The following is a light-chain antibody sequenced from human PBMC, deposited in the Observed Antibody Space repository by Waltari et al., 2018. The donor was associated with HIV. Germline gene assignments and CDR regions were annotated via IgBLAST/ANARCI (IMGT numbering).Light chain of an antibody. CDR3: QQYGRSPYS. V-gene: IGKV3-20*01. CDR2: GAS. J-gene: IGKJ2*03. CDR1: QRVSTSD. Sequence: EIVLTQSPGTLSLSPGERATLSCRASQRVSTSDLAWFQQKPGQAPRLLIYGASNRATGIPDRFSGSGSETDFLLTISRLEPEDFAVYYCQQYGRSPYSFGQGTKLEIK.